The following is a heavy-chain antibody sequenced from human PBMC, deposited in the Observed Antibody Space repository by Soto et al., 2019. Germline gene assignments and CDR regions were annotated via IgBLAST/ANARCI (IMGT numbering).Heavy chain of an antibody. D-gene: IGHD6-6*01. V-gene: IGHV1-18*01. CDR2: ISAYNGNT. CDR1: GYTFTSYG. J-gene: IGHJ5*01. Sequence: QVQLVQSGAEVKKPGASVKVSFKASGYTFTSYGITWVRHAPGQGLEWMGWISAYNGNTNYAQKLQGRVTMTTDTCPRTAYMELTSLKSDDTAVDYSARVMSEQFVRGYWFSFWGQGSRVTFA. CDR3: ARVMSEQFVRGYWFSF.